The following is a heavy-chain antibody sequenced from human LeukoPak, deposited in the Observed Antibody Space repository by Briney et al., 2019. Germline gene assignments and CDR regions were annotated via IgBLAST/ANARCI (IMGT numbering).Heavy chain of an antibody. Sequence: GGSLRLSCAASGFTFSSYGMSWVRQAPGKGPQWVSAITGSGGTTYYADPVKGRFTISRDNSKNTLYLQMNSLRAEDTAVYYCEKIQGYFDYWGQGNLVTVSS. CDR1: GFTFSSYG. J-gene: IGHJ4*02. V-gene: IGHV3-23*01. CDR2: ITGSGGTT. CDR3: EKIQGYFDY.